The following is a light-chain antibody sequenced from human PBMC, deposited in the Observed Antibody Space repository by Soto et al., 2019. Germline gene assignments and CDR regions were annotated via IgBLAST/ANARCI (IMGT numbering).Light chain of an antibody. V-gene: IGKV1-5*01. CDR1: QSISSW. CDR3: QQYNGNS. J-gene: IGKJ2*01. Sequence: DIQMTQSPSTLSASVGDRVTITCRASQSISSWLAWYQQKPGKAPKLLIYDASSLESGVPSRFSGNGSGTEFTLTISILQPDDFATYYCQQYNGNSFGQGTKLEIK. CDR2: DAS.